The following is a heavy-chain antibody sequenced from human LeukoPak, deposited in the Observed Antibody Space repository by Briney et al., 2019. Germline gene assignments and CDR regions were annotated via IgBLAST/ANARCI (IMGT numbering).Heavy chain of an antibody. CDR2: INPNSGGT. J-gene: IGHJ5*02. CDR1: GYTFTGYY. CDR3: ARERDWFDP. Sequence: ASVKVSCKASGYTFTGYYLLWVRQAPGQGLEWMGWINPNSGGTYSAPKFQGRITMTRDTSISTAYVELNRLNSDDTAVYYCARERDWFDPWGQGTLVTVSS. V-gene: IGHV1-2*02.